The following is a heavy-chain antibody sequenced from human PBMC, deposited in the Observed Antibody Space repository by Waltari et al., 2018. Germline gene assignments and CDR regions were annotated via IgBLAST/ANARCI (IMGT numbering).Heavy chain of an antibody. CDR1: GYTFTSYG. Sequence: QVQLVQSGAEVKKPGASVKVSCKASGYTFTSYGISWVRQAPGQGLEWMGWISAYNGNTNYAQKLQGRVTMTTDTSTSTAYMELRSLRSDDTAVYYCARDVLRYCDWINYYYMDVWGKGTTVTVSS. CDR2: ISAYNGNT. J-gene: IGHJ6*03. D-gene: IGHD3-9*01. CDR3: ARDVLRYCDWINYYYMDV. V-gene: IGHV1-18*01.